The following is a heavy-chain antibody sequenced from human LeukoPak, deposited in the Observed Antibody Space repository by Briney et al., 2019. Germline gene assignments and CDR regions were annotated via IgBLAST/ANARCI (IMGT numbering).Heavy chain of an antibody. J-gene: IGHJ5*02. CDR1: GGSLSSSSYC. Sequence: SETLSLTCTVSGGSLSSSSYCWGWIRQPPGKGLEWIGSICYSGSTFYNPYLKSRVTLSVDTSKNQFSLKLSSVTAADTAVYYCARDLGGSQSINWFDPWGQGTLVTVSS. CDR3: ARDLGGSQSINWFDP. V-gene: IGHV4-39*02. D-gene: IGHD1-26*01. CDR2: ICYSGST.